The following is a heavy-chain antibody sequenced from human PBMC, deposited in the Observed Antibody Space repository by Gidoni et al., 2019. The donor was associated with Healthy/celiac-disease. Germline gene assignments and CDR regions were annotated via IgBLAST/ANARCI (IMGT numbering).Heavy chain of an antibody. J-gene: IGHJ6*03. V-gene: IGHV3-30*04. Sequence: TFSSYAMHWVRQAPGKGLEWVAVISYDGSNKYYADSVKGRFTISRDNSKNTLYLQMNSLRAEDTAVYYCARTPGSFGQPTKSVSQEPYYMDVWGKGTTVTVSS. CDR2: ISYDGSNK. CDR1: TFSSYA. D-gene: IGHD3-16*01. CDR3: ARTPGSFGQPTKSVSQEPYYMDV.